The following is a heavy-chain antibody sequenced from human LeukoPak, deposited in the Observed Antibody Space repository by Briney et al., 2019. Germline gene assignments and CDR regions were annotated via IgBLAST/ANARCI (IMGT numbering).Heavy chain of an antibody. V-gene: IGHV3-23*01. CDR2: ISGSGGST. CDR1: GFTFSDYY. D-gene: IGHD1-26*01. Sequence: PGGSLRFSCAASGFTFSDYYMSWIRQAPGKGLEWCSAISGSGGSTYYADSVKGRFTISRDNSKNTLYLQMNSLRAEDTDVYYCAKDKGGSYSPADAFDIWGQGTMVTVSS. J-gene: IGHJ3*02. CDR3: AKDKGGSYSPADAFDI.